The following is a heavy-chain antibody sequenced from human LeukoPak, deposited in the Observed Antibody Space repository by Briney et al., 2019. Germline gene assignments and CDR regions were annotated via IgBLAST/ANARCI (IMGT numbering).Heavy chain of an antibody. CDR2: IIPIFGTA. J-gene: IGHJ4*02. CDR1: GGTFSSYA. CDR3: ANLGDCSSTSCYADY. D-gene: IGHD2-2*01. Sequence: SVKVSCKASGGTFSSYAISWVRQAPGQGLEWMGGIIPIFGTANYAQKFQGRVTITADKSTSTAYMELSSLRSEDTAVYYCANLGDCSSTSCYADYWGQGTLVTVSS. V-gene: IGHV1-69*06.